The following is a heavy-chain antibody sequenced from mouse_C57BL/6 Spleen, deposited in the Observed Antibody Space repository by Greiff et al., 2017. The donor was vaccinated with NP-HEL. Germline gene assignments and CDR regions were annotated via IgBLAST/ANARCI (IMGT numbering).Heavy chain of an antibody. J-gene: IGHJ4*01. Sequence: VQLQQPGAELVMPGASVKLSCKASGYTFTSYWMHWVKQRPGQGLEWIGEIDPSDSYTNYNQKFKGKSTLTVDKSSSTAYMPLSSLTSEDSAVYYCASLYYYGSSPYAMDYWGQGTSVTVSS. D-gene: IGHD1-1*01. V-gene: IGHV1-69*01. CDR2: IDPSDSYT. CDR3: ASLYYYGSSPYAMDY. CDR1: GYTFTSYW.